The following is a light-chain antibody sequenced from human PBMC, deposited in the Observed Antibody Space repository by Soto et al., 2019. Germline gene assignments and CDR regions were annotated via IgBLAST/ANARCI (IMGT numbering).Light chain of an antibody. Sequence: QSVLTQPPSVSGSPGQSVTISCTGTSSEVGSYNRVSWYQQPPGTAPKLMIYEVSNRPSGVPDRFSGSKSGNTASLTISGLQAEDEADYYCSSFTSSSTLIFGGGTQLTVL. CDR2: EVS. CDR3: SSFTSSSTLI. V-gene: IGLV2-18*02. J-gene: IGLJ2*01. CDR1: SSEVGSYNR.